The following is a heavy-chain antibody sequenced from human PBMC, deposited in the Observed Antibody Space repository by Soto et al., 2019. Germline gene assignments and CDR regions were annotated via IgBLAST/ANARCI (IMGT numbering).Heavy chain of an antibody. CDR2: INHSGST. Sequence: SETLSLTCAVYGGSFSGYYWSWIRQPPGKGLEWIGEINHSGSTNYNPSLKSRVTISVDTSKNQFSLKLSSVTAADTAVYYCARGRLLLVQFPIYYYYSMDVWGQGTTVTVSS. D-gene: IGHD6-6*01. V-gene: IGHV4-34*01. CDR3: ARGRLLLVQFPIYYYYSMDV. J-gene: IGHJ6*02. CDR1: GGSFSGYY.